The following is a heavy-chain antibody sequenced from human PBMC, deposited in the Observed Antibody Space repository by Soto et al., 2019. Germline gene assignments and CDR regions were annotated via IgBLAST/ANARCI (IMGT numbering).Heavy chain of an antibody. Sequence: GASAKVSCKASGYTFNSCYRHWARQAPGQGLEWMGIINPSGDSTSYAQKFQGRVTMTRDTSTSTVYMELSSLRSEDTAVYYCARDLRYDILTGYLWTYYGMDVWGQGTTLTVSS. CDR3: ARDLRYDILTGYLWTYYGMDV. J-gene: IGHJ6*02. D-gene: IGHD3-9*01. CDR1: GYTFNSCY. V-gene: IGHV1-46*02. CDR2: INPSGDST.